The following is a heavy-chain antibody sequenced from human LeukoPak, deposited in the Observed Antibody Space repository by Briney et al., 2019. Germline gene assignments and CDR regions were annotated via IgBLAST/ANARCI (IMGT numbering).Heavy chain of an antibody. CDR2: INPSGGST. CDR1: GYTFTSYG. J-gene: IGHJ3*02. Sequence: ASVKVSCKASGYTFTSYGISWVRQAPGQGLEWMGKINPSGGSTRYAQKFQGRVTMTRDMATSTVYMELSSLRSEDTAVYYCARSYRDAYDIWGHGTMVIVSS. V-gene: IGHV1-46*01. D-gene: IGHD1-26*01. CDR3: ARSYRDAYDI.